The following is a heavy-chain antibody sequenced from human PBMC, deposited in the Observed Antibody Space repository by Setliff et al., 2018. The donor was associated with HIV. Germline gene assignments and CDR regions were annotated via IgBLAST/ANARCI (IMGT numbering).Heavy chain of an antibody. J-gene: IGHJ4*02. V-gene: IGHV5-51*01. Sequence: GGSLKISCQALDYTFTSYWIGWVRQMPGKGLEWMGIIYPDDSDTRYSPALQGHVTIHADKAISTAYLQLSSLKASDIAMYYSARHPRGELWFGESPRERFFDYWGQGTLVTVSS. CDR3: ARHPRGELWFGESPRERFFDY. D-gene: IGHD3-10*01. CDR2: IYPDDSDT. CDR1: DYTFTSYW.